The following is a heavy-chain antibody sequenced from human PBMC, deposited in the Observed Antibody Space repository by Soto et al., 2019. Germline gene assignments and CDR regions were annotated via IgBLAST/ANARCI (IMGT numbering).Heavy chain of an antibody. CDR2: ISYDGSNK. J-gene: IGHJ5*02. V-gene: IGHV3-30-3*01. CDR3: ARDKRTGWFGDPNWFDP. D-gene: IGHD3-10*01. CDR1: GFTFSSYA. Sequence: PGGSLRLSCAASGFTFSSYAMHWVRQAPGKGLEWVAVISYDGSNKYYADSVKGRFTISRDNSKNTLYLQMNSLRAEDTAVYYCARDKRTGWFGDPNWFDPWGQGTLVTVSS.